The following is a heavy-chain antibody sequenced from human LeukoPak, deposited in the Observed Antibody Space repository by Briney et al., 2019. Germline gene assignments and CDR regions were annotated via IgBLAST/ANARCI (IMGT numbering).Heavy chain of an antibody. V-gene: IGHV4-31*03. CDR1: GSSISSGGYY. CDR3: ARYRGYDFWSGYHAYYFDY. CDR2: IYYSGST. J-gene: IGHJ4*02. Sequence: SQTLSLTCTVSGSSISSGGYYWSWIRQHPGKGLEWIGCIYYSGSTYYNPSLKSRVTISVDTSKNQFSLKLSSVTAADTAVYYCARYRGYDFWSGYHAYYFDYWGQGTLVTVSS. D-gene: IGHD3-3*01.